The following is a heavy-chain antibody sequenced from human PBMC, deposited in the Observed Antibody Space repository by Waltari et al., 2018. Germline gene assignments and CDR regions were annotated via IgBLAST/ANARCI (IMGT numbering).Heavy chain of an antibody. V-gene: IGHV4-59*01. CDR2: IYYSGST. CDR3: ARVSYGDYPYYFDY. CDR1: GGSISSYY. Sequence: QVQLQESGPGLVKPSETLSLTCTVSGGSISSYYWGWIRQPPGKGLEWIGYIYYSGSTNYNPSLKSRVTISVDTSKNQFSLKLSSVTAADTAVYYCARVSYGDYPYYFDYWGQGTLVTVSS. D-gene: IGHD4-17*01. J-gene: IGHJ4*02.